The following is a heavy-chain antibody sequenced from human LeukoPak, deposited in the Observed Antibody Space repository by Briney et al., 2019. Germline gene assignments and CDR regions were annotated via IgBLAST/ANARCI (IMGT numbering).Heavy chain of an antibody. CDR1: GFTFSIYS. Sequence: GGSLRLSCAVSGFTFSIYSMTWVRQAPGKGLEWVSAISGSGGSTYYADSVKGRFTISRDNSKNTLYLQMNSLRAEDTAVYYCAKDGYYDSSPFDYWGQGTLVTVSS. CDR2: ISGSGGST. V-gene: IGHV3-23*01. D-gene: IGHD3-22*01. CDR3: AKDGYYDSSPFDY. J-gene: IGHJ4*02.